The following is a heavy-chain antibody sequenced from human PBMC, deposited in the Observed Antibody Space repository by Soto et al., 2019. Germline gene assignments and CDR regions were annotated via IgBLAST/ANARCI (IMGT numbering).Heavy chain of an antibody. V-gene: IGHV1-69*02. CDR3: ARFRSWYFDL. CDR1: GGTFSSYT. CDR2: IIPILGIA. Sequence: QVQLVQSGAEEMKAGSSVKVSCKASGGTFSSYTISWVRQAPGQGLEWMGRIIPILGIANYAQKFQGRVTITADKSTSTAYMELSSLRSEDTAVYYCARFRSWYFDLWGRGTLVTVSS. J-gene: IGHJ2*01.